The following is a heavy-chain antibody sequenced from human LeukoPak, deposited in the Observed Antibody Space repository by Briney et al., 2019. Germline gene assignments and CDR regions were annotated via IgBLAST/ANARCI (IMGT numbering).Heavy chain of an antibody. CDR3: AKGLQGTTGTTVGDAFDI. Sequence: GGSLRLSCAASGFTFDDYAMHWVRQAPGKGLEWVSGISWNSGSTVHADSVKGRFTISRDNTKNSLYLQMNSLRAEDTALYYCAKGLQGTTGTTVGDAFDIWGQGTMVTVSS. CDR1: GFTFDDYA. V-gene: IGHV3-9*01. CDR2: ISWNSGST. D-gene: IGHD1-1*01. J-gene: IGHJ3*02.